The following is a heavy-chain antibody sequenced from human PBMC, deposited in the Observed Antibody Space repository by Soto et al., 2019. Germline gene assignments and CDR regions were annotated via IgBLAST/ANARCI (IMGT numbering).Heavy chain of an antibody. V-gene: IGHV4-39*02. CDR3: ARDGRGWNYYFDY. CDR2: IYYSGST. Sequence: SETLSLTCTVSGGSISSSSFYWVWIRQPPGKGLEWIGSIYYSGSTYDNPSLMSRVTISGDTSKNQFSWKLSSVTAADTSVYYCARDGRGWNYYFDYWGQGTLVTVSS. J-gene: IGHJ4*02. CDR1: GGSISSSSFY. D-gene: IGHD6-19*01.